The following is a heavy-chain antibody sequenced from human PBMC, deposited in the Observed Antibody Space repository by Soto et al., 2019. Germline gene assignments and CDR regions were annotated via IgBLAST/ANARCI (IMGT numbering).Heavy chain of an antibody. V-gene: IGHV4-59*01. CDR2: IYYRGST. Sequence: QAQLQESGPGLVKPSETLSLACTVSGGSFGNYYWSWIRQPPGKGLEWIGYIYYRGSTNYNPSLKSRATISIDTSKHQLALRLSSVTAADSAVYYCATGLFVPDNYFYYGVDVWGHGTAVTISS. CDR3: ATGLFVPDNYFYYGVDV. CDR1: GGSFGNYY. J-gene: IGHJ6*02. D-gene: IGHD2-21*01.